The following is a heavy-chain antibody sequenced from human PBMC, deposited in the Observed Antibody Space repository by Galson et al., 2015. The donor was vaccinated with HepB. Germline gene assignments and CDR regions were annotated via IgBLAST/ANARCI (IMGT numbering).Heavy chain of an antibody. Sequence: SVKVSCKASGYTFTSYGISWVRQAPGQGLEWMGWISAYNGNTNYAQKLQGRVTMTTDTSTSTAYMELRSLRSDDTAVYYCARDPRITIFGVVRYYYGMDVWGQGTTVTVSS. CDR2: ISAYNGNT. V-gene: IGHV1-18*04. CDR3: ARDPRITIFGVVRYYYGMDV. J-gene: IGHJ6*02. D-gene: IGHD3-3*01. CDR1: GYTFTSYG.